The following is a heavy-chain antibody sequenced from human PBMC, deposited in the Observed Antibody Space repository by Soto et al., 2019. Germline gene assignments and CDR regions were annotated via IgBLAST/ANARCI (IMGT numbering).Heavy chain of an antibody. J-gene: IGHJ4*02. V-gene: IGHV1-46*03. D-gene: IGHD3-22*01. CDR1: GYTFTSYY. Sequence: ASVKVCCKASGYTFTSYYMHWVRQAPGQGLEWMGIINPSGGSTSYAQKFQGRVTMTRDTSTSTVYMELSSLRSEDTAVYYCARVPHYYDSSGYSDYWGQGTQVTVSS. CDR2: INPSGGST. CDR3: ARVPHYYDSSGYSDY.